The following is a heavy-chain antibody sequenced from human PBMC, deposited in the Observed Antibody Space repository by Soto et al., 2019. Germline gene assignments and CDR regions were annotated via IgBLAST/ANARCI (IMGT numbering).Heavy chain of an antibody. D-gene: IGHD3-3*01. J-gene: IGHJ6*03. CDR2: IFSNDEK. Sequence: QVTLKESGPVLVNPTETLTLTCTVSGFSLINAKMGVSWIRQPPGKALEWLAHIFSNDEKSYSTSLKSRLTITKDTPKCQVVLTMTNMHPVDTAAYYCARISYDFWSGSPNYYYYYYMDVWGKGTAVTVSS. V-gene: IGHV2-26*01. CDR3: ARISYDFWSGSPNYYYYYYMDV. CDR1: GFSLINAKMG.